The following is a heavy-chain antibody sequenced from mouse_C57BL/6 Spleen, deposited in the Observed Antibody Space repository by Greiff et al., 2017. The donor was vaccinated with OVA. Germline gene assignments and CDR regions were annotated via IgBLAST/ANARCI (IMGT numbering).Heavy chain of an antibody. D-gene: IGHD1-1*01. CDR2: ISNLAYSI. Sequence: EVKLMESGGGLVQPGGSLKLSCAASGFTFSDYGMAWVRQAPRKGPEWVAFISNLAYSIYYADTVTGRFTISRENAKNTLYLEMSSLRSEDTAMYYCASDTGDAMDYWGQGTSVTVSS. V-gene: IGHV5-15*01. CDR3: ASDTGDAMDY. J-gene: IGHJ4*01. CDR1: GFTFSDYG.